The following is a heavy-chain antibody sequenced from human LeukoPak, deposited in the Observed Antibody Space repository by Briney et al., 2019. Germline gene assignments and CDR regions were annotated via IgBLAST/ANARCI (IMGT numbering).Heavy chain of an antibody. J-gene: IGHJ3*02. CDR3: ARSLNAAPKLWAFDI. Sequence: SETLSLTCIVSGASIRSYYWSWIRQPPGKGLEWFGYVYDSGSTSYNPSLKSRVTISIDTSKTQFSLKLSSVTAADTAAYYCARSLNAAPKLWAFDIWGQGAMVTVSS. D-gene: IGHD2-15*01. CDR2: VYDSGST. V-gene: IGHV4-4*08. CDR1: GASIRSYY.